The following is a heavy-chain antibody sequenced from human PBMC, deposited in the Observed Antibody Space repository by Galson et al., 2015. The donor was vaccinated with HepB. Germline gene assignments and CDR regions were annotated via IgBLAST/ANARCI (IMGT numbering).Heavy chain of an antibody. V-gene: IGHV3-7*01. CDR1: GFTFSIYW. CDR2: IKEDGSEQ. J-gene: IGHJ4*02. Sequence: SLRLSCAASGFTFSIYWMSWVRQAPGKGLEWVANIKEDGSEQNYVDSVKGRFTISRDNAKNSLYLQMNSLRVEDTAVYYCARPIQGIDYWGQGALVTVSS. CDR3: ARPIQGIDY.